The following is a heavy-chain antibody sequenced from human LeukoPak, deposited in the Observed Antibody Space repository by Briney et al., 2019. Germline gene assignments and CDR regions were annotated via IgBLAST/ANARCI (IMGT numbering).Heavy chain of an antibody. J-gene: IGHJ4*02. V-gene: IGHV3-7*04. CDR2: IKQDGSKK. D-gene: IGHD5-24*01. Sequence: GGSLRLSCAASLFSFSDYYMTWVRQAPGKGLEWVANIKQDGSKKSYVDSVKGRFTISRDNAKNSLYLQMNSLRAEDTAIYYCTRVGYIDEGIDYWGQGTLVTVSS. CDR1: LFSFSDYY. CDR3: TRVGYIDEGIDY.